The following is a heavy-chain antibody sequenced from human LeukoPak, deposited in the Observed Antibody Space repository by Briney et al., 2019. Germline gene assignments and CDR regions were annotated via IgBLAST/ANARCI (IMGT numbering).Heavy chain of an antibody. CDR2: IFPGDSDT. V-gene: IGHV5-51*01. J-gene: IGHJ4*02. D-gene: IGHD2-8*01. Sequence: GESLKISRKSSGYGFTTYWIGWVRQMPGKGLEWVGIIFPGDSDTIYSPSFQGQVTISADYSINTAYLHWSSLRASDTAIYYCARLNTNVPDYWGQGALVTVSS. CDR3: ARLNTNVPDY. CDR1: GYGFTTYW.